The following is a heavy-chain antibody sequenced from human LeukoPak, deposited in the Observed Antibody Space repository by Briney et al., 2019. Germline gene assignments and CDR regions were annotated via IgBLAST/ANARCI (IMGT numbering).Heavy chain of an antibody. CDR2: INPNSGGT. D-gene: IGHD3-10*01. V-gene: IGHV1-2*02. Sequence: ASVKVSCKASGYTFIGYNMHWVRQAPGQGLEWMGWINPNSGGTNYAQKFQGRVTMTMDTSISTAYMELSRLRADDTAVYYCARDHRYGSGSQAPFDPWGQGTLVTVSS. CDR1: GYTFIGYN. J-gene: IGHJ5*02. CDR3: ARDHRYGSGSQAPFDP.